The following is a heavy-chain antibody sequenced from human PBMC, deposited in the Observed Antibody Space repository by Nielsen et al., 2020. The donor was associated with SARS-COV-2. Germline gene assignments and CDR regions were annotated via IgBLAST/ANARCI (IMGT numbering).Heavy chain of an antibody. Sequence: ASVKVSCKASGYTFTSYGISWVRQAPGQGLEWMGWISAYNGNTNYAQKLQGRVTMTTDTSTSTAYMELRSLRSDDTAVYYCARDLYSSSWYELDYWGQGTLVTVSS. CDR3: ARDLYSSSWYELDY. CDR1: GYTFTSYG. V-gene: IGHV1-18*01. D-gene: IGHD6-13*01. J-gene: IGHJ4*02. CDR2: ISAYNGNT.